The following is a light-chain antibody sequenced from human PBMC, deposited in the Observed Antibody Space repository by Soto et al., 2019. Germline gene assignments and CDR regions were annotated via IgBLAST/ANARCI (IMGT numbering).Light chain of an antibody. Sequence: EIVMMQSPATLSVSPGERATLSCRDSQRVSGDLAWYQQKPGQAPRLLIYGPSTRATGIPARFSGSGSGTEFTLTISGLHSEDFAIYFCQQYKSWPSTFGQGTRLEIK. J-gene: IGKJ5*01. CDR1: QRVSGD. V-gene: IGKV3-15*01. CDR2: GPS. CDR3: QQYKSWPST.